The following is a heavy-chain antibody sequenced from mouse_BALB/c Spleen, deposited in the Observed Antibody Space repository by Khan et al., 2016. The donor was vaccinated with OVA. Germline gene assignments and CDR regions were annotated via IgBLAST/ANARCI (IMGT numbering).Heavy chain of an antibody. CDR3: ARRGLRWDFDY. V-gene: IGHV1-7*01. CDR2: INPSTGYT. D-gene: IGHD1-1*01. CDR1: GYTFINYW. Sequence: QVQLQQSGAELAKPGASVKMSCKASGYTFINYWILWVKQRPGQGLEWIGYINPSTGYTEYNQNFKDKAKLTADKSSSTAYMPLSSLTSEDSAVYYCARRGLRWDFDYWGQGTTLTVSS. J-gene: IGHJ2*01.